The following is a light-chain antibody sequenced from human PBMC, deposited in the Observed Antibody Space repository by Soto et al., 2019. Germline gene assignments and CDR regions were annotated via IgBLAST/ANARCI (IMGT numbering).Light chain of an antibody. CDR2: AAS. CDR3: HHYPTYSRL. V-gene: IGKV1-16*02. J-gene: IGKJ4*02. CDR1: QDIGNY. Sequence: DIQMTQSPSSLSASVGDRVTITCRASQDIGNYLAWFQQKPGKAPKSLIYAASTLQSGVPSKFSGSESGAHCTLTIISLKPKDFETYYCHHYPTYSRLFGRGTEAEIK.